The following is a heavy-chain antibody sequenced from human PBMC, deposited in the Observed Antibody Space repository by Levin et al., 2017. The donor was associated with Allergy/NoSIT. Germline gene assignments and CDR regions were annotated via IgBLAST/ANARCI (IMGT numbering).Heavy chain of an antibody. CDR3: AKEYSASSSDYF. CDR2: VSGSGGA. V-gene: IGHV3-23*01. Sequence: GRSLKISCAVSGLSISTYAMSWVRQAPGKGLEWVSGVSGSGGAYYADSVKGRFTVSRDNSKNMLYLQMNSLRGDDTAVYYCAKEYSASSSDYFWGQGTLVTVSS. J-gene: IGHJ4*02. D-gene: IGHD1-26*01. CDR1: GLSISTYA.